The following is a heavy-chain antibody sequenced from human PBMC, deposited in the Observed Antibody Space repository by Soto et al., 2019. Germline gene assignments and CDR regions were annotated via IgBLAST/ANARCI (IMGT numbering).Heavy chain of an antibody. CDR2: ISGSGGST. D-gene: IGHD2-2*01. CDR3: AKESCSSTSCLFRWEGFDY. CDR1: GFTFSSYA. Sequence: GGSLRLSCAASGFTFSSYAMSWVRQAPGKGLEWVSAISGSGGSTYYADSVKGRFTISRDNSKNTLYLQMNSLRAEDTAVYYCAKESCSSTSCLFRWEGFDYWGQGTLVTV. V-gene: IGHV3-23*01. J-gene: IGHJ4*02.